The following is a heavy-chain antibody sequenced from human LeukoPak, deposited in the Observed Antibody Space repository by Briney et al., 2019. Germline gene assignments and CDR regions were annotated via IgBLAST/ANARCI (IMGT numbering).Heavy chain of an antibody. CDR3: ARGGYSSGWGRNPDAFDI. D-gene: IGHD6-19*01. Sequence: GGSLRLSCAASGFTFSSYDMHWVRQATGKGLEWVSAIGTAGDTYYPGSVKGRFTISRENAKNSLYLQMNSLRAGDTAVYYCARGGYSSGWGRNPDAFDIWGQGTMVTVSS. CDR1: GFTFSSYD. J-gene: IGHJ3*02. V-gene: IGHV3-13*01. CDR2: IGTAGDT.